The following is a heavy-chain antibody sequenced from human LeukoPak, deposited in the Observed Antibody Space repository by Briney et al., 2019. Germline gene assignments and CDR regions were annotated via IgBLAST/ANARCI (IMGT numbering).Heavy chain of an antibody. D-gene: IGHD2-2*02. V-gene: IGHV3-53*01. CDR1: GFTVSSNY. CDR2: IYSGGST. J-gene: IGHJ4*02. CDR3: ARDNMATAIPTSDY. Sequence: GGSLRLSCVASGFTVSSNYMSWVRQAPGKGLEWVSVIYSGGSTYYADSVKGRFTISRDNSKNTLYLQMNSLRAEDTAVYYCARDNMATAIPTSDYWGQGALVTVSS.